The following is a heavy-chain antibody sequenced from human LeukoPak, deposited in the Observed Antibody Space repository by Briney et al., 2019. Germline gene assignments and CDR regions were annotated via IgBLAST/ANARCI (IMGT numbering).Heavy chain of an antibody. CDR1: GFTVSSNY. J-gene: IGHJ4*02. V-gene: IGHV3-53*01. D-gene: IGHD6-19*01. CDR3: ARDTSGWYYFDY. Sequence: GGSLRLSFAASGFTVSSNYMSWVRQAPGKGLEWVSVIYSGGTTNYADSVEGRFTISRDNSKNTLYLQMNSLRAEDTAVYYCARDTSGWYYFDYWGQGTLVTVSS. CDR2: IYSGGTT.